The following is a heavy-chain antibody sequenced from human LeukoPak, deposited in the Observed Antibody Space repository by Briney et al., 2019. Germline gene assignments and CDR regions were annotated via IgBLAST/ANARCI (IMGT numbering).Heavy chain of an antibody. V-gene: IGHV4-34*01. CDR3: ARGGVVGATVDY. J-gene: IGHJ4*02. CDR2: INHSGST. Sequence: SETLSLTCAVYGGSFSGYYWSWIRQPPGKGLEWIGEINHSGSTNYNPSLKSRVTISVDTSKNQFSLKLSSVTAADTAVYYCARGGVVGATVDYWGQGTLVTLSS. CDR1: GGSFSGYY. D-gene: IGHD1-26*01.